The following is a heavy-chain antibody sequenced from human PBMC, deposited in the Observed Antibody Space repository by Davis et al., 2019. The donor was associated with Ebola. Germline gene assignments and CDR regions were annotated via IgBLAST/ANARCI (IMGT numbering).Heavy chain of an antibody. Sequence: MPSETLSLTCTVSGGSISSSSYYWGWIRQPPGKGLEWIGEINHSGSTNYNPSLKSRVTISVDTSKNQFSLKLSSVTAADTAVYYCARDYYYYGMDVWGKGTTVTVSS. V-gene: IGHV4-39*07. CDR1: GGSISSSSYY. CDR3: ARDYYYYGMDV. J-gene: IGHJ6*04. CDR2: INHSGST.